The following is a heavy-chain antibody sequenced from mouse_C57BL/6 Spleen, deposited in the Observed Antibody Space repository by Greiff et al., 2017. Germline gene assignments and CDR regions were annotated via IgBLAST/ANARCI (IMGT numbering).Heavy chain of an antibody. Sequence: QVQLQQSGPGLVAPSQSLSITCPVSGFSLTSYGVHWVRPPPGKGLEWLVVIWSDGSTTYNSALKSRLSISKDNSKSQVFLKMNSLQTDDTAMYYCARHYGSSYDYAMDYWGQGTSVTVAS. CDR1: GFSLTSYG. CDR2: IWSDGST. D-gene: IGHD1-1*01. J-gene: IGHJ4*01. V-gene: IGHV2-6-1*01. CDR3: ARHYGSSYDYAMDY.